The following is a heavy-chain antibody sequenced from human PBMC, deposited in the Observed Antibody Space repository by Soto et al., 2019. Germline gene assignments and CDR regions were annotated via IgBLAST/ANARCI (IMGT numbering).Heavy chain of an antibody. J-gene: IGHJ5*02. Sequence: LSLTCTVSGGSISSSSYYWGWIRQPPGKGLEWIGSIYYSGSTYYNPSLKSRVTISVDTSKNQFSLKLSSVTAADTAVYYCARHGAGYTAGGNWFDPWGQGTLVTVSS. CDR2: IYYSGST. CDR3: ARHGAGYTAGGNWFDP. V-gene: IGHV4-39*01. D-gene: IGHD2-2*02. CDR1: GGSISSSSYY.